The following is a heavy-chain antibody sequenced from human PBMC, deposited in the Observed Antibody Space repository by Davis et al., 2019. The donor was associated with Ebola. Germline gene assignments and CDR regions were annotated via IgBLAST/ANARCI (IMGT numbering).Heavy chain of an antibody. CDR3: AREPGSGSYYSP. D-gene: IGHD3-10*01. Sequence: PGGSLRLSCVASGFSISSYWMAWVRQAPGKGLEWVANIKQDGSEKYYVDSVKGRFTISRDNAKNSLYLQMSSLRVVDTAVYFCAREPGSGSYYSPWGQGSLVTVSS. J-gene: IGHJ5*02. V-gene: IGHV3-7*01. CDR2: IKQDGSEK. CDR1: GFSISSYW.